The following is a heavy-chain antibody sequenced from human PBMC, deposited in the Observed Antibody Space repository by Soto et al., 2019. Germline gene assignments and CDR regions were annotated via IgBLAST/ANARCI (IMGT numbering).Heavy chain of an antibody. D-gene: IGHD4-17*01. Sequence: QVQLVQSGAEVLKPGASVQVSCEASGYTFPNYGITWVRQAPGQGLEWMGWISAYNGYTNSAQNFQGRVTMTTDTSTSTAYMEMWNLRSDDTAVYFCARSPLPIYGDYGLSFDYWGQGTLVTVSS. CDR1: GYTFPNYG. V-gene: IGHV1-18*01. CDR3: ARSPLPIYGDYGLSFDY. CDR2: ISAYNGYT. J-gene: IGHJ4*02.